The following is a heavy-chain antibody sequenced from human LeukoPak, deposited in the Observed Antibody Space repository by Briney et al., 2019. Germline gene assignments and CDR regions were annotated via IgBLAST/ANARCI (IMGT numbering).Heavy chain of an antibody. J-gene: IGHJ6*02. V-gene: IGHV5-51*01. D-gene: IGHD1-14*01. CDR3: ARRQPHSDYGMDV. CDR1: GYNFNNYW. Sequence: GESLKISCKGSGYNFNNYWINWVRQLPGKGLEWMGIIYPADSETTYSPSFQGQVTISVDKSISTAYLQWSSLKASDTAMYYCARRQPHSDYGMDVWGQGTTVTVSS. CDR2: IYPADSET.